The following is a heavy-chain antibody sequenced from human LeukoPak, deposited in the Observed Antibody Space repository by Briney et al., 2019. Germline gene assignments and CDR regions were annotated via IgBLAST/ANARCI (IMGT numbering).Heavy chain of an antibody. CDR2: IRPRGDGT. Sequence: GGSLRLSCAASGFTFSNYAMTWVRQAPGKGLEWVSAIRPRGDGTYYADSVKGRFTISRDNAANSVFLQMNSLRVEDTAVYYCARDLQTGLAFDAWGQGTVVAVSS. D-gene: IGHD7-27*01. CDR3: ARDLQTGLAFDA. V-gene: IGHV3-23*01. CDR1: GFTFSNYA. J-gene: IGHJ3*01.